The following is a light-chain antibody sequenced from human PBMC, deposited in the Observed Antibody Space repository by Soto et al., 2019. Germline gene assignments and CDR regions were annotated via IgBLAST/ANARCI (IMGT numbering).Light chain of an antibody. CDR3: SSYTSSSTHG. CDR2: DVS. CDR1: SSEVGGYNY. J-gene: IGLJ1*01. Sequence: QSVLTQPASVSGSPGQSITISCTGTSSEVGGYNYVSWYQQHPGKATKLMIYDVSNRPSGVSNRFSGSKSGNTASLTISGLQAEDEADYYCSSYTSSSTHGFGTGTKVTVL. V-gene: IGLV2-14*01.